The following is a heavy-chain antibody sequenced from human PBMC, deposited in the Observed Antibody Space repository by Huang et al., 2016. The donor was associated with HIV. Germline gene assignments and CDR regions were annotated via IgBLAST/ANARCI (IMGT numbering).Heavy chain of an antibody. CDR3: AKGSPGYGGLVSYYFDY. V-gene: IGHV3-30*02. Sequence: QVQLEESGGGAVQPGGSLRLSCAASGFTFSGYGIHWVRQAPGKGLEWVAFIRDDGSNKHYADSVKGRFTISRDNSKNTLYLQMNSLRAEDTAVYYCAKGSPGYGGLVSYYFDYWGQGTLVTVSS. CDR2: IRDDGSNK. D-gene: IGHD2-2*03. J-gene: IGHJ4*02. CDR1: GFTFSGYG.